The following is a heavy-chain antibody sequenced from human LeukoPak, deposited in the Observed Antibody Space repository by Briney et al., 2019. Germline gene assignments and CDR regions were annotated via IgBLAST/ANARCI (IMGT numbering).Heavy chain of an antibody. V-gene: IGHV3-53*01. D-gene: IGHD3-9*01. Sequence: GGSLRLSCAASGFTASSNYMSWVRQAPGKGLEWVSVISSGGSTYYADSVKGRFTISRDNSKNTLYLQMNSLRAEDTAVYYCARNYYDILTGVRNWGQGTLVTVSS. J-gene: IGHJ4*02. CDR2: ISSGGST. CDR1: GFTASSNY. CDR3: ARNYYDILTGVRN.